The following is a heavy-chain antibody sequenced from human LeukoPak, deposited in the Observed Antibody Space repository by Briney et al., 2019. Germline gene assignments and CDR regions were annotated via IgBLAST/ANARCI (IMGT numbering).Heavy chain of an antibody. D-gene: IGHD3-10*01. CDR2: ISYDGSNK. CDR3: ARGNPGGYGSGLTLDYGMDV. Sequence: PGGSLRLSCAASGFTFSSYGMHWVRQAPGKGLEWVAVISYDGSNKYYADSVKGRFTISRDNSKNTLYLQMNSLRGEDTAVYYCARGNPGGYGSGLTLDYGMDVWGQGTTVTVSS. CDR1: GFTFSSYG. J-gene: IGHJ6*02. V-gene: IGHV3-30*03.